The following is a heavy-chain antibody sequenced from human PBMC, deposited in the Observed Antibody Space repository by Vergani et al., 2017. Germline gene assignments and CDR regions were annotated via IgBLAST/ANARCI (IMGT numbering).Heavy chain of an antibody. CDR2: ISYDGSNK. J-gene: IGHJ5*01. D-gene: IGHD3-9*01. Sequence: QVQLVESGGGVVQPGRSLRLSCAASGFTFSSYAMHWVRQAPGKGLEWVSIISYDGSNKDYADSVKGRFTISRDNSKNTLYLQMNSLRVEDTGVYYCARAICIETCYMSNWLDSWGQGTLVTVSS. CDR3: ARAICIETCYMSNWLDS. V-gene: IGHV3-30-3*01. CDR1: GFTFSSYA.